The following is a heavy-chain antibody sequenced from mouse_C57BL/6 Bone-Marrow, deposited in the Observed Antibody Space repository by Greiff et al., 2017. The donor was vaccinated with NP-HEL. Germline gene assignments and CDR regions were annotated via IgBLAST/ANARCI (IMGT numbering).Heavy chain of an antibody. Sequence: QVQLQQSGAELARPGASVKLSCKASGYTFTSYGISWVKQRTGQGLEWIGEIYPRSGNTYYNEKFKGKATLTADESSSTAYMELRSLTSEDSAVYFCARENYRRGYAMDYWGQGTSVTVSS. D-gene: IGHD2-1*01. V-gene: IGHV1-81*01. J-gene: IGHJ4*01. CDR3: ARENYRRGYAMDY. CDR2: IYPRSGNT. CDR1: GYTFTSYG.